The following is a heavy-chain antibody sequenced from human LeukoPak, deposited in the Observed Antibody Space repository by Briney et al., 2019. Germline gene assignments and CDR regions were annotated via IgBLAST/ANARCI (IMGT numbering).Heavy chain of an antibody. CDR1: GFTFSSYG. Sequence: GGSLRLSCTTSGFTFSSYGMHWVRQAPGKGLEWVTFLRYDGNNKYYADSVKGRFTISRDNSKNTLYLQMNSLRAEDTAVYYCAREIIAAAGFDYWGQGTLVTVSS. V-gene: IGHV3-30*02. CDR3: AREIIAAAGFDY. CDR2: LRYDGNNK. J-gene: IGHJ4*02. D-gene: IGHD6-13*01.